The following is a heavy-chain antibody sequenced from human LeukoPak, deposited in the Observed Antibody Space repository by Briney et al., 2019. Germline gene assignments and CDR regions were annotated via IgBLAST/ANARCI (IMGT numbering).Heavy chain of an antibody. CDR3: ARDCSGGFCYFDY. Sequence: SETLPLTCTVSGGSISSVSYYWGWIRQPPGKGLEWIGSINYSGNIYYTPSLKSRVTISVDKSKKQFSLKLTSVTAADTAVYYCARDCSGGFCYFDYWGQGTLVTVSS. J-gene: IGHJ4*02. D-gene: IGHD2-15*01. CDR2: INYSGNI. CDR1: GGSISSVSYY. V-gene: IGHV4-39*07.